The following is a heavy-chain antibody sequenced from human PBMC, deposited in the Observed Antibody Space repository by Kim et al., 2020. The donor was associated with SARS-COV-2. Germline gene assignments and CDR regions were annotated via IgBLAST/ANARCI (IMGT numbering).Heavy chain of an antibody. CDR3: ARQKVRAGIVVVVAATLDP. CDR2: IYYSGST. V-gene: IGHV4-39*01. CDR1: GGSISSSSYY. D-gene: IGHD2-15*01. Sequence: SETLSLTCTVSGGSISSSSYYWGWIRQPPGKGLEWIGSIYYSGSTYYNPSLKSRVTISVDTSKNQFSLKLSSVTAADTAVYYCARQKVRAGIVVVVAATLDPWGQGTLVTVSS. J-gene: IGHJ5*02.